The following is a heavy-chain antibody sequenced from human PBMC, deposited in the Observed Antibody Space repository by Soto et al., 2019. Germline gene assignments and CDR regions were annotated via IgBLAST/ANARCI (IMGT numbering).Heavy chain of an antibody. V-gene: IGHV4-39*01. CDR2: IYYSGTT. D-gene: IGHD5-18*01. CDR1: GDSISSSSSYY. Sequence: SETLSLTCTVSGDSISSSSSYYWGWIRQPPRKGLEWIGSIYYSGTTYYNPSLKSRVTIFVDTSKNQFSLKVNSVTAADTAVYYCARLRGYSYGSIDYWGQGTRVTVYS. CDR3: ARLRGYSYGSIDY. J-gene: IGHJ4*02.